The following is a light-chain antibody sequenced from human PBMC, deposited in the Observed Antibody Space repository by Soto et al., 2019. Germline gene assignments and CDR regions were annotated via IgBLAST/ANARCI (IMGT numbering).Light chain of an antibody. V-gene: IGKV3-15*01. Sequence: EIVMTQSPATLSVSPGERATLSCRASQSVSSNLAWYQQNPGQAPWLLIYGASTRATSIPARLSGSGSGTAFTLTTSSLHSEDFAVYYYQQYNNWPLTFGGGTKVEIK. CDR1: QSVSSN. J-gene: IGKJ4*01. CDR3: QQYNNWPLT. CDR2: GAS.